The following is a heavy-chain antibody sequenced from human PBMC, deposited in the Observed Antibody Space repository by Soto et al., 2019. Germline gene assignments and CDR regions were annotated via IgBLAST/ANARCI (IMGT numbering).Heavy chain of an antibody. CDR1: GYTSTTYG. CDR2: ISTYNSNR. Sequence: ASVKVSCKASGYTSTTYGVAWVRQAPGQGLEWVGWISTYNSNRDYAQKFQGRDTMSTDTSSRTVSMELRSLTSDDTAVYYCALYCSSTSCYAHWGQGTVVTVSS. J-gene: IGHJ4*02. CDR3: ALYCSSTSCYAH. V-gene: IGHV1-18*01. D-gene: IGHD2-2*01.